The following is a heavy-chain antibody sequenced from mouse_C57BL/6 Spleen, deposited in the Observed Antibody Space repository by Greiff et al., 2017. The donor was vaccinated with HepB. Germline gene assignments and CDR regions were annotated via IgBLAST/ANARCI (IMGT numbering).Heavy chain of an antibody. CDR2: IDPSDSYT. CDR1: GYTFTSYW. V-gene: IGHV1-50*01. Sequence: VQLQQPGAELVKPGASVKLSCKASGYTFTSYWMQWVKQRPGQGLEWIGEIDPSDSYTNYNKKFKGKATLTVDTSSSTAYMQLSSLTSEDSAVYYCARNYYGNYCDYWGQGTTLTVSS. CDR3: ARNYYGNYCDY. J-gene: IGHJ2*01. D-gene: IGHD2-1*01.